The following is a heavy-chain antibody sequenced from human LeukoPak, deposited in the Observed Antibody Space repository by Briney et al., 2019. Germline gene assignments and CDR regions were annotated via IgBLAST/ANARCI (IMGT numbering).Heavy chain of an antibody. J-gene: IGHJ5*02. CDR1: GGSFSGYY. Sequence: PSETLSLTCGVYGGSFSGYYWSWIRQPPGKGLEWIGEINHRGSANYNPSLKSRVTISVDTSKNQFSLKLSSVTAADTAVYYCARARAAWFDPWGQGTLVTVSS. CDR3: ARARAAWFDP. CDR2: INHRGSA. V-gene: IGHV4-34*01.